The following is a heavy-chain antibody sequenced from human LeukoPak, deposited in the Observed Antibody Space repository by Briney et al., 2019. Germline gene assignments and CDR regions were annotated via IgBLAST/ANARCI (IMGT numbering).Heavy chain of an antibody. CDR1: GGTFSSYA. J-gene: IGHJ4*02. CDR2: IIPIFGTA. CDR3: ARETVNHEIDY. D-gene: IGHD1-14*01. V-gene: IGHV1-69*06. Sequence: SVKVSRKASGGTFSSYAISWVRQAPGQGLEWMGGIIPIFGTANYAQKFQGRVTITADKSTSTAYMELSSLRSEDTAVYYCARETVNHEIDYWGQGTLVTVSS.